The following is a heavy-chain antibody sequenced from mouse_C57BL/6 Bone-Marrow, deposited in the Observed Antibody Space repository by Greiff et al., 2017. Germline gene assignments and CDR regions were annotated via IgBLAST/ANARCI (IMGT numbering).Heavy chain of an antibody. D-gene: IGHD2-5*01. V-gene: IGHV1-64*01. CDR1: GYTFTSYW. J-gene: IGHJ3*01. CDR3: GKADVYYSKGGWFAY. Sequence: QVQLKQPGAELVKPGASVKLSCKASGYTFTSYWMHWVKQRPGQGLEWIGMIHPNSGSTNYNEKFKSKATLTVDKSSSTAYMQLSSLTSEDSAVYYGGKADVYYSKGGWFAYWGQGTVVTVSA. CDR2: IHPNSGST.